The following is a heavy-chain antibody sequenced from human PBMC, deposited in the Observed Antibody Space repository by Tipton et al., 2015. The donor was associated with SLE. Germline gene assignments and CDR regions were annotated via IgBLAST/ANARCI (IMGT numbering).Heavy chain of an antibody. Sequence: LSLSCTVSGGSISSYYWSWIRQTPGKRLEWIGHVHSSGSTNYNPSLKSRVTMSLDTSKNQFSLTMSSVTAADTAVYYCATSGCDSFGDLGPWGQGTPVTVSS. CDR2: VHSSGST. J-gene: IGHJ5*02. CDR3: ATSGCDSFGDLGP. D-gene: IGHD5-12*01. CDR1: GGSISSYY. V-gene: IGHV4-59*01.